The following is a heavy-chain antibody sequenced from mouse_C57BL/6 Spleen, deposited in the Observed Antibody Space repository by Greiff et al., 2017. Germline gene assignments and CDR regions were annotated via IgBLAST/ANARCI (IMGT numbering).Heavy chain of an antibody. Sequence: EVQRVESGPGLVKPSQSLSLTCSVTGYSITSGYYWNWIRQFPGNKLEWMGYISYDGSNNYNPSLKNRISITRDTSKNQFFLRLNSVTTEDTATYYCARGEDYAMDDWGQGTSVTVSS. CDR3: ARGEDYAMDD. CDR1: GYSITSGYY. CDR2: ISYDGSN. J-gene: IGHJ4*01. V-gene: IGHV3-6*01.